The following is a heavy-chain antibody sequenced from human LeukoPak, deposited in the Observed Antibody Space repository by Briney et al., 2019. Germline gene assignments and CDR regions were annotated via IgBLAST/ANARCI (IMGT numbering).Heavy chain of an antibody. J-gene: IGHJ4*02. V-gene: IGHV3-15*01. CDR1: GFSFSYTW. CDR3: ARGSHSYDSSDFDF. CDR2: IRSTTAGGTT. D-gene: IGHD3-22*01. Sequence: PGGSLRLSCAASGFSFSYTWMNWVRQAPGKGLEWVGRIRSTTAGGTTDYAAPVKGRFTIPRDDSKNTLYLQMTGLKSEDTAVYYCARGSHSYDSSDFDFWGQGTLVTVSS.